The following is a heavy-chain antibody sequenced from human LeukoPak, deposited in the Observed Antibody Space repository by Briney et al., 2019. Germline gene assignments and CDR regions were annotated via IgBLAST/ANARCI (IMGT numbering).Heavy chain of an antibody. D-gene: IGHD3-22*01. CDR3: AKLLTYYYDSSGP. V-gene: IGHV3-23*01. J-gene: IGHJ4*02. CDR1: GFTFSGNA. Sequence: GGSLRLSCAASGFTFSGNAMSWVRQAPGKGLEWVSAISGSGGSTYYADSVKGRFTISRDNSKNTLYLQMNSLRAEDTAVYYCAKLLTYYYDSSGPWGQGTLVTVSS. CDR2: ISGSGGST.